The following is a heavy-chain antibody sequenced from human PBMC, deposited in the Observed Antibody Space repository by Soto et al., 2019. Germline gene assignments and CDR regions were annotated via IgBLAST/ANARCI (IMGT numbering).Heavy chain of an antibody. V-gene: IGHV4-30-2*01. Sequence: SETLSLTCAVSGGSISTSDYTWSWIRQPPGRGLEWIGSVYHSGATHYMPSLKNRLTMSLDKSKNQFSLDLTSVTAADTAVYYCXRERTIFGVAPGGGVDVWGQGTTVTVSS. CDR3: XRERTIFGVAPGGGVDV. CDR2: VYHSGAT. CDR1: GGSISTSDYT. J-gene: IGHJ6*02. D-gene: IGHD3-3*01.